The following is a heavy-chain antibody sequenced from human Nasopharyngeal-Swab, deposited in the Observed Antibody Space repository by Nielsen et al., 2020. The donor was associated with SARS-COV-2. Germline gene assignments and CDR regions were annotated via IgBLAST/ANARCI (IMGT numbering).Heavy chain of an antibody. CDR3: AKLSWGLETFDY. CDR2: ISWNSGSI. J-gene: IGHJ4*02. CDR1: GFTFDDYA. D-gene: IGHD7-27*01. Sequence: LRLSCAASGFTFDDYAMHWVRQAPGKGLEWVSGISWNSGSIGYADSVKGRFTISRDNAKNSLYLQMNSLRAEDTAVYYCAKLSWGLETFDYWDQGTLVTVSS. V-gene: IGHV3-9*01.